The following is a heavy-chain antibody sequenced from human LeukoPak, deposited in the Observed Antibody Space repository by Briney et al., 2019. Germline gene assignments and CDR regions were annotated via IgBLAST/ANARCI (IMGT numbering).Heavy chain of an antibody. Sequence: SETLSLTCTVSGGSISSYYWRWIRQPPGNGLEWIGRIYTSGRTIYTPPLKTRVPMSVDTSKNQFSLKLSSVTAADTAVYYCARDPVGATSLDYWGQGTLVTVSS. D-gene: IGHD1-26*01. CDR2: IYTSGRT. CDR1: GGSISSYY. CDR3: ARDPVGATSLDY. J-gene: IGHJ4*02. V-gene: IGHV4-4*07.